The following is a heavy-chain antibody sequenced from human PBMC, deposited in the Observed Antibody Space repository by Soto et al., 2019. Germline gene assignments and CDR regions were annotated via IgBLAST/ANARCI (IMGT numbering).Heavy chain of an antibody. CDR3: AREYDGITIFGVVDL. Sequence: EVQLVESGGGLVKPGGSLRLSCAASGFTFSSYSMNWVRQAPGKGLEWVSSISSSSSYIYYADSVKGRFTISRDNAKNSLYLQMNSLRAEDTAVYYCAREYDGITIFGVVDLWGQGTLVTVSS. D-gene: IGHD3-3*01. V-gene: IGHV3-21*01. J-gene: IGHJ5*02. CDR2: ISSSSSYI. CDR1: GFTFSSYS.